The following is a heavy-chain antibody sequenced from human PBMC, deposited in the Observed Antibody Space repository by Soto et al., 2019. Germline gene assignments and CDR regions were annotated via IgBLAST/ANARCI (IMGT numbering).Heavy chain of an antibody. V-gene: IGHV3-30*18. CDR2: ISYDGSNK. D-gene: IGHD3-22*01. J-gene: IGHJ4*02. Sequence: QVQLVESGGGVVQPGRSLRLSCAASGSTFSNYGIHWVRQAPGKGLEWVAVISYDGSNKNYADSVKGRFTISRDNSKNTVYLKMNSLRAEDTAVYYCAQDTYYYDSSGYYVFDYWGQGTLVTVTS. CDR1: GSTFSNYG. CDR3: AQDTYYYDSSGYYVFDY.